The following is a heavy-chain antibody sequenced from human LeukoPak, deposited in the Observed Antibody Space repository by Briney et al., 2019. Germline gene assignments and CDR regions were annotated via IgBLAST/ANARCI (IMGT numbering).Heavy chain of an antibody. Sequence: ASVKVSCTASGYTFTGYYMHWVRQAPGQGLEWMGWINPNSGGTNYAQKFQGRVTMTRDTSISTAYMELSRLRSDDTAVYYCARVAYCSGGSCVNWFDPWGQGTLVTVSS. V-gene: IGHV1-2*02. D-gene: IGHD2-15*01. CDR2: INPNSGGT. CDR1: GYTFTGYY. J-gene: IGHJ5*02. CDR3: ARVAYCSGGSCVNWFDP.